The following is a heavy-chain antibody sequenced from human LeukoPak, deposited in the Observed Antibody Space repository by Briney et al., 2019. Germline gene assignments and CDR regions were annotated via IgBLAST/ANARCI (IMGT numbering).Heavy chain of an antibody. D-gene: IGHD6-19*01. CDR3: ARTLYSSGWYFPLDY. CDR1: GFTFSSYW. Sequence: GGSLRLSCAASGFTFSSYWMHWVRQAPGKGLVWVSRINSDGSSTSYADSVKGRFTISRDNAKNTLYLQMNSLRAEDTAVYYCARTLYSSGWYFPLDYWGQGTLVTVSS. CDR2: INSDGSST. V-gene: IGHV3-74*01. J-gene: IGHJ4*02.